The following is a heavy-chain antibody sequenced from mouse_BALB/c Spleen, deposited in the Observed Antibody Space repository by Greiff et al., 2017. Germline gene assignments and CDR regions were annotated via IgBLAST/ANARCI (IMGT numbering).Heavy chain of an antibody. CDR1: GFSLTSYG. J-gene: IGHJ3*01. CDR3: AREGDYGYLPWFAY. D-gene: IGHD1-2*01. V-gene: IGHV2-9*02. Sequence: QVQLKESGPGLVAPSQSLSITCTVSGFSLTSYGVHWVRQPPGKGLEWLGVIWAGGSTNYNSALMSRLSISKDNSKSQVFLKMNSLQTDDTAMYYCAREGDYGYLPWFAYWGQGTLVTVSA. CDR2: IWAGGST.